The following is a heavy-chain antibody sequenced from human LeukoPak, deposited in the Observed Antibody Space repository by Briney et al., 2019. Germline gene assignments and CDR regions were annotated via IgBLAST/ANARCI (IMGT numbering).Heavy chain of an antibody. CDR3: AREGPPSGNYDY. J-gene: IGHJ4*02. V-gene: IGHV4-4*07. D-gene: IGHD4-23*01. CDR2: IYTSGST. CDR1: GGSISTYY. Sequence: SETLPLTCTVSGGSISTYYWTWIRQPAGKGLEWIGRIYTSGSTNYNPSLKSRVTMSVDTSKNQFSLKLSSVTAADTAVYYCAREGPPSGNYDYWGQGTLVTVSS.